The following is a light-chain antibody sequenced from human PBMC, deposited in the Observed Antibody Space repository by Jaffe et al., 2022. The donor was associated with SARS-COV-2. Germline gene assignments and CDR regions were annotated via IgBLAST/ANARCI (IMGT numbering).Light chain of an antibody. CDR2: AAS. CDR1: QSISNY. CDR3: QQSYNTPYT. V-gene: IGKV1-39*01. J-gene: IGKJ2*01. Sequence: DIQMTQSPSSLSASVGDRVTITCRASQSISNYLNWYQQKLGKAPKFLIYAASSLQSGVPSRFSGSGSGTDFTLTISSLQPEDFATYYCQQSYNTPYTFGQGTKLEIK.